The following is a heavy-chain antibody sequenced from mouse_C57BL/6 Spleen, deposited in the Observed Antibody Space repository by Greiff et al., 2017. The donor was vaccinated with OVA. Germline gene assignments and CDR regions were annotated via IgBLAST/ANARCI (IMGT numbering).Heavy chain of an antibody. CDR1: GYAFSSSW. V-gene: IGHV1-82*01. CDR3: ARDYFDY. Sequence: QVQLQQSGPELVKPGASVKISCKASGYAFSSSWMKWVKQRPGKGLEWIGRIYPGDGDTNYNGKFKGKATLTADKSSSTAYMQLSSLTSEDSAVYFCARDYFDYWGQGTTLTVSS. CDR2: IYPGDGDT. J-gene: IGHJ2*01.